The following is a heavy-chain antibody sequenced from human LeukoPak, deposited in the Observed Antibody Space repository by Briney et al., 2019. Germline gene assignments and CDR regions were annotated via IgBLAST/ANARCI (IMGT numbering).Heavy chain of an antibody. V-gene: IGHV1-2*02. D-gene: IGHD6-19*01. CDR3: ATSGEVRAVAGIFDY. Sequence: ASVKVSCKASGYTFTGYYMHWVRQAPGQGLEWRGWINPNSGGTNYAQKFQGRVTMTRDTSISTAYMELSRLRSDDTAVYYCATSGEVRAVAGIFDYWGQGTLVTVSS. CDR2: INPNSGGT. J-gene: IGHJ4*02. CDR1: GYTFTGYY.